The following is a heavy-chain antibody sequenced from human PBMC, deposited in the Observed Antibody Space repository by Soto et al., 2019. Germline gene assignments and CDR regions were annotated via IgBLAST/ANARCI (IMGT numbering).Heavy chain of an antibody. D-gene: IGHD1-1*01. CDR1: GFTFSNAW. Sequence: GSLRLSCAASGFTFSNAWMNWVRQAPGKGLEWVGRIKSKTDGGTTDYAAPVKGRFTISRDDSKNTLYLQMNSLKTEDTAVYYCTTDITWYNGNWFDPWGQGTLVTVSS. CDR2: IKSKTDGGTT. CDR3: TTDITWYNGNWFDP. J-gene: IGHJ5*02. V-gene: IGHV3-15*07.